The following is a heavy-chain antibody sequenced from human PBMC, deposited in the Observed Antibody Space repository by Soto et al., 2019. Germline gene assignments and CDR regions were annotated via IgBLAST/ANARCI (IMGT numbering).Heavy chain of an antibody. CDR3: AKDLRFGEPPQAHYYYGMDV. D-gene: IGHD3-10*01. J-gene: IGHJ6*02. CDR2: INPNGGGT. Sequence: ASVKVSCKASRYTFTDYYIHWVRQAPGQGLEWMGWINPNGGGTNYAQKFQGWATMTRDTSISTAYMELNRLRSDDTAVYYCAKDLRFGEPPQAHYYYGMDVWGQGTTVTVSS. V-gene: IGHV1-2*04. CDR1: RYTFTDYY.